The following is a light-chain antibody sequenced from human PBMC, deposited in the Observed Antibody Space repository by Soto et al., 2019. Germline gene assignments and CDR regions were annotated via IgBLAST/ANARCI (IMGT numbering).Light chain of an antibody. Sequence: EIVMTQSPGTLSVSPGERATLSCRASQSVSTNLAWYQQKPGQAPRLVIYGASTRATGIPARFSGSGSGTDFTLTISSLQSEDSAVYYCQQYYIWPLTFGPGTKVDIK. CDR3: QQYYIWPLT. V-gene: IGKV3-15*01. CDR1: QSVSTN. CDR2: GAS. J-gene: IGKJ3*01.